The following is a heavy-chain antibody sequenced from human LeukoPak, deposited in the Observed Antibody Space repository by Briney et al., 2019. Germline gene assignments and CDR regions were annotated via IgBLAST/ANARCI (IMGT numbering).Heavy chain of an antibody. Sequence: PSETLSLTCAVYGGSLSGYYWNWIRQPPGKGLEWIGEINHSGSTNYNPSLESRVTISVDTSKNQFSLKLSSVTAADTAVYHCARGPVSPFGVVKPPYSKYYYHGMDVWGQGTTVTVSS. CDR1: GGSLSGYY. CDR2: INHSGST. D-gene: IGHD3-3*01. CDR3: ARGPVSPFGVVKPPYSKYYYHGMDV. J-gene: IGHJ6*02. V-gene: IGHV4-34*01.